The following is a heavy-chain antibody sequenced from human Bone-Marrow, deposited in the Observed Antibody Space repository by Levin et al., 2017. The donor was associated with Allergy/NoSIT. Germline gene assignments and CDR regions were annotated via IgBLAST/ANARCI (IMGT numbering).Heavy chain of an antibody. Sequence: VASVKVSCKASGGTFSNFAISWVRQAPGQGLEWMGGVIPIFGTTHYAQKFQGRVTITADGSTSTAHMELSSLRSEDTAVYYCASGQGYCTGGRFYRGLTRHYDYYMDVWGRGTTVTVSS. J-gene: IGHJ6*03. D-gene: IGHD2-8*02. CDR3: ASGQGYCTGGRFYRGLTRHYDYYMDV. CDR1: GGTFSNFA. CDR2: VIPIFGTT. V-gene: IGHV1-69*13.